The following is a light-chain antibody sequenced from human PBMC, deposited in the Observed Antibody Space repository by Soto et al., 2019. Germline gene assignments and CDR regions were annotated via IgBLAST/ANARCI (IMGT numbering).Light chain of an antibody. CDR3: QQYNNWPQT. V-gene: IGKV3D-15*01. CDR1: QSVSSY. Sequence: EIVLTQSPGTLSLSPGERATLSCRASQSVSSYLAWYQHKPGQAPRLLISDASNRATGIPARFSGSGSGTEFTLTISSLQSEDFAVYYCQQYNNWPQTFGQGTKVDIK. J-gene: IGKJ1*01. CDR2: DAS.